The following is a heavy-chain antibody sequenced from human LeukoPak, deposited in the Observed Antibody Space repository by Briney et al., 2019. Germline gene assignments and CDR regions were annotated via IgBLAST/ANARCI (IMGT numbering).Heavy chain of an antibody. V-gene: IGHV4-39*07. CDR1: GGSISSSSYY. D-gene: IGHD6-13*01. CDR3: ARDLGPSSSWSY. CDR2: IYYSGST. J-gene: IGHJ4*02. Sequence: SETLSLTCTVSGGSISSSSYYWGWIRQPPGKGLEWIGSIYYSGSTYYNPSLKSRVTISVDTSKNQFSLKLSSVTAADTAVYYCARDLGPSSSWSYWGQGTLVTVSS.